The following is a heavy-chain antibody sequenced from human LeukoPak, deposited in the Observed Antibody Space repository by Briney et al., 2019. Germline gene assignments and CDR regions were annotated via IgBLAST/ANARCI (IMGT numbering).Heavy chain of an antibody. J-gene: IGHJ6*03. CDR1: GGSISSSSYY. V-gene: IGHV4-39*01. CDR3: ARHLGSSWYRYYYYMDV. Sequence: PSETLSLTCTVSGGSISSSSYYWGWIRQPPGKGLEWIGSIYYSGSTYYNPSLKSRVTVSVDTSKNQFSLKLSSVTAADTAVHYCARHLGSSWYRYYYYMDVWGKGTTVTVSS. CDR2: IYYSGST. D-gene: IGHD6-13*01.